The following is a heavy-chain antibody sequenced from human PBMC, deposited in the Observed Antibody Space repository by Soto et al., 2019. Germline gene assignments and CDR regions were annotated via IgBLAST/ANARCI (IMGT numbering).Heavy chain of an antibody. CDR1: GGTFSSYT. CDR2: ITPTLNIA. V-gene: IGHV1-69*01. J-gene: IGHJ4*02. D-gene: IGHD1-26*01. CDR3: ARGYYSGSNPSSFDY. Sequence: QLPLVQSGAEVREPGSSVKVSCKASGGTFSSYTVIWVRLAPGQGIEWMGGITPTLNIAKYAEKFQGRVTITADESTSTVNLHLSSLRAEDTAVYFCARGYYSGSNPSSFDYWGQGTLVAVSS.